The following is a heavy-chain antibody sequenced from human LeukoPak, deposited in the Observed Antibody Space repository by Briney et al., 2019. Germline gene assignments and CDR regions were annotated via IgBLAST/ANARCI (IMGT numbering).Heavy chain of an antibody. D-gene: IGHD5-18*01. CDR3: ARGDYDTASYFDY. V-gene: IGHV4-34*01. Sequence: SETLSLTCAVYGGSFSGYYWSWIRQPPGKGLEWIGEINHSGSTNYNPSLKSRVTISVDTSKNQFSLKLSSVTAADTAVYYCARGDYDTASYFDYWGQGTLVTVSS. J-gene: IGHJ4*02. CDR2: INHSGST. CDR1: GGSFSGYY.